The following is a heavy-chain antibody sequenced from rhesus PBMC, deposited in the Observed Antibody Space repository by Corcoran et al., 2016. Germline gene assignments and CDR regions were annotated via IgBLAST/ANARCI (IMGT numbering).Heavy chain of an antibody. CDR1: GGSISSNY. J-gene: IGHJ4*01. V-gene: IGHV4-173*01. CDR3: ARHSSGWNFDY. Sequence: QLQLQESGPGLVKPSETLSLTCAVSGGSISSNYWSWIRQPPGKGLEWMGRISGTGWSTDYNPSLKRRVTISTNTSKNQFSVKLSAVAAADTAVYYCARHSSGWNFDYWGQGVLVTVSS. CDR2: ISGTGWST. D-gene: IGHD6-31*01.